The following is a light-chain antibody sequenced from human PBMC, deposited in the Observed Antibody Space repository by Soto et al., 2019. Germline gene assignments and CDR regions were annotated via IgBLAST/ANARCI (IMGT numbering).Light chain of an antibody. V-gene: IGKV3-15*01. CDR1: QSVSTN. Sequence: EIVMTQSPATLSVSPGERATLSCRASQSVSTNLAWYLQNPGQAPRLLIYGASTRATGIPARFSGSGSGTEFTLTISSLQSEDFAVYYYQQFHNWPPITFGQGTRLEIK. CDR2: GAS. J-gene: IGKJ5*01. CDR3: QQFHNWPPIT.